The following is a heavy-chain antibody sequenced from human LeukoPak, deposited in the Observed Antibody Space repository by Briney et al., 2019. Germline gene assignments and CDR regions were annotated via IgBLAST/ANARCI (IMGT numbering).Heavy chain of an antibody. Sequence: PGRSLRLSCAASGFTFDDYAMHWARQAPGKGLEWVSGISWNSGSIGYADSVKGRFTISRDNAKNSLYLQMNSLRAEDTALYYCAKASLWSLYCSSTSYRVFYFDYWGQGTLVTVSS. CDR2: ISWNSGSI. CDR3: AKASLWSLYCSSTSYRVFYFDY. J-gene: IGHJ4*02. V-gene: IGHV3-9*01. CDR1: GFTFDDYA. D-gene: IGHD2-2*01.